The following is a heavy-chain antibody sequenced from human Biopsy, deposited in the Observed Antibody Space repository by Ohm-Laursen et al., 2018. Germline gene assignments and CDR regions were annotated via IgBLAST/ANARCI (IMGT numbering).Heavy chain of an antibody. D-gene: IGHD6-13*01. Sequence: TLSFTCTVSGGSIGNYYWSWIRQPAGKGLEWIGRIYSSCSTNYNPSLKSRVTMSVDTSKNQFSLIPSSMTAADTAVYYCAREPRIAAVAYFDPWGQGTLVTVSS. CDR1: GGSIGNYY. CDR2: IYSSCST. J-gene: IGHJ5*02. V-gene: IGHV4-4*07. CDR3: AREPRIAAVAYFDP.